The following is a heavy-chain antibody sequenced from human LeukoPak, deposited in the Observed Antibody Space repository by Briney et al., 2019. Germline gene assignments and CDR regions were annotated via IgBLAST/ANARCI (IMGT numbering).Heavy chain of an antibody. V-gene: IGHV3-48*03. CDR3: ARVWAGAFDY. Sequence: GGSLRLSCAASGFTFNSFEFNWVRQAPGKGLEWVSYISSSGSTIYYADSLKGRFTISRVDAKSSLYLQMNSLRAEDTAVYYCARVWAGAFDYWGQGTLVTVSS. J-gene: IGHJ4*02. D-gene: IGHD4/OR15-4a*01. CDR1: GFTFNSFE. CDR2: ISSSGSTI.